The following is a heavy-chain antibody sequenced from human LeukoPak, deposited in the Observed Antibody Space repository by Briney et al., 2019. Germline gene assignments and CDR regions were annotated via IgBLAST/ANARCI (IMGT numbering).Heavy chain of an antibody. J-gene: IGHJ4*02. V-gene: IGHV3-15*07. CDR1: GFTFRTYD. D-gene: IGHD1-20*01. Sequence: GGSLRLSCAVSGFTFRTYDMNWVRQAPGKGLEWVGRIKSKADGETIDYAAPVKGRFTFSRDDSKNMLYLQMNSLKSEDTAVYYCSTLTSRGLSDSWGQGTLVTVSS. CDR2: IKSKADGETI. CDR3: STLTSRGLSDS.